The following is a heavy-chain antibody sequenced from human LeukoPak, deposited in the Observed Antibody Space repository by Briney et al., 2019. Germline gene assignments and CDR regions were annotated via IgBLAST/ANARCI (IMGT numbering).Heavy chain of an antibody. J-gene: IGHJ4*02. V-gene: IGHV3-23*01. CDR2: IRSSGVSA. Sequence: PGGSLRLSCAASGFTFSSYWMSWVRQAPGKGLEWVSDIRSSGVSADYIDSVKGRFTISRDNSKDSLYLQMNSLRAEDTALYHCARGQNYDSSGAFDYWGQGTLVTVSS. D-gene: IGHD3-22*01. CDR1: GFTFSSYW. CDR3: ARGQNYDSSGAFDY.